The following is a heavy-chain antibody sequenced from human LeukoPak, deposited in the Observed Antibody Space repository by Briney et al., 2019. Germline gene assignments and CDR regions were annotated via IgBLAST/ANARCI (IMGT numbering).Heavy chain of an antibody. Sequence: GGSLRLSCAASGFTFSSYAMSWVRQAPGKGLEWVSAISGSGGSTYYADSVKGRFTISRDNSKNPLYLQMNSLRAEDTAVYYCAKLEADFWSGYCNFDYWGQGTLVTVSS. CDR3: AKLEADFWSGYCNFDY. D-gene: IGHD3-3*01. CDR2: ISGSGGST. V-gene: IGHV3-23*01. J-gene: IGHJ4*02. CDR1: GFTFSSYA.